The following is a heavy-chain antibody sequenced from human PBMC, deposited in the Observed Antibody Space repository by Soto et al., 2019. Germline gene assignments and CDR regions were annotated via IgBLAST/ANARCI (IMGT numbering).Heavy chain of an antibody. V-gene: IGHV3-33*01. CDR3: ARDGYDFWSGYYHNDAFDI. J-gene: IGHJ3*02. D-gene: IGHD3-3*01. Sequence: QVQLVESGGGVVPPGRSLRLSCAASGFTFSSYGMHWVRQAPGKGLEWVAVIWYDGSNKYYADSVKGRFTISRDNSKNTLYLQMNSLRAEDTAVYYCARDGYDFWSGYYHNDAFDIWGQGTMVPVSS. CDR2: IWYDGSNK. CDR1: GFTFSSYG.